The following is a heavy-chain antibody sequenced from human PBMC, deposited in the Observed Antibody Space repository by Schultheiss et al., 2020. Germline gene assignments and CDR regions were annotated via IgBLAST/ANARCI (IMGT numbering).Heavy chain of an antibody. J-gene: IGHJ4*02. CDR3: AKDRTEWELLLRYFDY. CDR1: GGSISSGSYY. V-gene: IGHV4-61*02. Sequence: SETLSLTCTVSGGSISSGSYYWSWIRQPAGKGLEWIGRIYTSGSTNYNPSLKSRVTISVDTSKNQFSLKLSSVTAADTAVYYCAKDRTEWELLLRYFDYWGQGTLVTVSS. CDR2: IYTSGST. D-gene: IGHD1-26*01.